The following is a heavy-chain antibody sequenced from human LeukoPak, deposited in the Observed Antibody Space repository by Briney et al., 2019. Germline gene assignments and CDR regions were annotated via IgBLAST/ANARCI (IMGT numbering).Heavy chain of an antibody. D-gene: IGHD3-22*01. CDR3: ARGLAYDSSGYSDAFDI. J-gene: IGHJ3*02. Sequence: SETLSLTCTVSGYSISSGYYWGWIRQPPGKGLEWIGSIYHSGSTYYNPSLKSRVTISVDTSKNQFSLKLSSVTAADTAVYYCARGLAYDSSGYSDAFDIWGQGTMVTVSS. V-gene: IGHV4-38-2*02. CDR1: GYSISSGYY. CDR2: IYHSGST.